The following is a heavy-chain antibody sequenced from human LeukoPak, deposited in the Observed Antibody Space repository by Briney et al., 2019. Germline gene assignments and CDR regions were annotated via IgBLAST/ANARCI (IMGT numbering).Heavy chain of an antibody. CDR3: ARTYCSGGSCYHTSAFDP. CDR1: VGSTSSSSYY. CDR2: INHSGST. J-gene: IGHJ5*02. Sequence: SETLSLTCTISVGSTSSSSYYWGWFRNPPGKGLEWIGEINHSGSTNYNPSLKSRVTISVDTSKNQFSLKLSSVTAADTAVYYCARTYCSGGSCYHTSAFDPWGQGTLVTVSS. D-gene: IGHD2-15*01. V-gene: IGHV4-39*07.